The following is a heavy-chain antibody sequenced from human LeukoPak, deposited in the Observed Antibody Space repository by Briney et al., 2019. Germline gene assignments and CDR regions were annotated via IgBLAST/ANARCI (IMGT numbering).Heavy chain of an antibody. CDR2: RWYDRSKE. Sequence: GRSVRLSCAASVFTFSSYGMHGVRESPGKGLEGVAGRWYDRSKEDYADSVKGRFTISRDMSTNTLNLQMNSLRVEDTAMFYCARDLSFGSLDFRGQGTLVTVSS. V-gene: IGHV3-33*08. CDR3: ARDLSFGSLDF. D-gene: IGHD1-26*01. J-gene: IGHJ4*02. CDR1: VFTFSSYG.